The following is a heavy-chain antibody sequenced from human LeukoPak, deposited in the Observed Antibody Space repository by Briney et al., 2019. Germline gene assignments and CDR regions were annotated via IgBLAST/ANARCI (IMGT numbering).Heavy chain of an antibody. Sequence: SETLSLTCTVSGGSISSYYWSWIRQPAGKGLEWIGRIYTSGSTNYNPSLKSRVTMSVDTSKNQFSLKLSSVTAADTAVYYCARVPNYYGSGSRTYYFDYWGQGTLVTVSS. V-gene: IGHV4-4*07. D-gene: IGHD3-10*01. CDR3: ARVPNYYGSGSRTYYFDY. CDR2: IYTSGST. J-gene: IGHJ4*02. CDR1: GGSISSYY.